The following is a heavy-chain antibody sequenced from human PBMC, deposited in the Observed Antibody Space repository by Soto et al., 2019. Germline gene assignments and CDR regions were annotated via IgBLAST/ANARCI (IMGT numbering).Heavy chain of an antibody. D-gene: IGHD4-17*01. CDR1: GGTFSSYA. V-gene: IGHV1-69*13. Sequence: SVKVSCKASGGTFSSYAISWVRQAPGQGLEWMGGIIPIFGTANYAQKFQGRVTITADESTSTAYMELSSLRSEDTAVYYCARVKNDYGDFSYYYGMDVWGQGTTVTVSS. J-gene: IGHJ6*02. CDR3: ARVKNDYGDFSYYYGMDV. CDR2: IIPIFGTA.